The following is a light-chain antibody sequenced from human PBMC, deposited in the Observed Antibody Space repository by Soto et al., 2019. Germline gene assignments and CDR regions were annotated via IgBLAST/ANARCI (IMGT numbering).Light chain of an antibody. CDR1: SSDVGGYNY. CDR3: SSYAGSSNV. V-gene: IGLV2-8*01. Sequence: QTVLTQPPSASGSPGQSVAISCTGTSSDVGGYNYVSWYHQHPGKAPKLMIYEVNKRPSGVPDRVSGSKSGNTASLIVSGLQAYDEADYYSSSYAGSSNVFGTGTKVTV. CDR2: EVN. J-gene: IGLJ1*01.